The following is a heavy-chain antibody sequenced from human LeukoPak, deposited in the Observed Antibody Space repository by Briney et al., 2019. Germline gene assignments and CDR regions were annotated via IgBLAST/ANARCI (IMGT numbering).Heavy chain of an antibody. Sequence: GGSLRLSCAASGFTFSSYGMHWVRQAPGKGLEWVAAIWYDGSIQYYADSVKGRFTISRDNSKNTLYLQMDSLRAEDTAVYYCARAGYCSGGSRYGSDYWGQGALVSFSS. CDR1: GFTFSSYG. V-gene: IGHV3-33*01. J-gene: IGHJ4*02. CDR2: IWYDGSIQ. D-gene: IGHD2-15*01. CDR3: ARAGYCSGGSRYGSDY.